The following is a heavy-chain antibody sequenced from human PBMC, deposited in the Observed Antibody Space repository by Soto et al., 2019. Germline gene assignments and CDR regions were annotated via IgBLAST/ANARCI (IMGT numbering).Heavy chain of an antibody. V-gene: IGHV1-3*01. D-gene: IGHD2-15*01. CDR1: GYTXTSYA. Sequence: SXKVSCKASGYTXTSYAMDLVRQAPGQSLEWMGWINAGNGNTKYSQKLKVRLTITRDTSASTAYMELSSLRSEDTAVYYCARGGYCSGGSCPEYYGMDVWGQGTTGTVSS. CDR3: ARGGYCSGGSCPEYYGMDV. J-gene: IGHJ6*02. CDR2: INAGNGNT.